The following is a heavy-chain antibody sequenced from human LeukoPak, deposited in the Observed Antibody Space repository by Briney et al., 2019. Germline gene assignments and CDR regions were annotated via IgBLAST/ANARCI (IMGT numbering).Heavy chain of an antibody. CDR2: ISGSGGST. CDR3: AKARGSGGRIDY. J-gene: IGHJ4*02. Sequence: GGSLRLSCAASGFTFSSYAMSWVRQAPGKGREWVSAISGSGGSTYYADSVKGRFTISRDNSKNTLYLQMNSLRAEDTAVYYCAKARGSGGRIDYWGQGTLVTVSS. V-gene: IGHV3-23*01. CDR1: GFTFSSYA. D-gene: IGHD2-15*01.